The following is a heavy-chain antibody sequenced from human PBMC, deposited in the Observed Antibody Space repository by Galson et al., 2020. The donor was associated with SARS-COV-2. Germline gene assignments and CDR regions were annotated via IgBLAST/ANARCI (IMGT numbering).Heavy chain of an antibody. D-gene: IGHD2-2*01. CDR3: ARGTSAYYYYGMDV. Sequence: GASLRLSCVASGFTFSTYGMDWVRQAPGEGLDWFSAISGSGDRTYYKDSVKGRFTISRDNSKNTLYLHMDSLRADDTAVYYCARGTSAYYYYGMDVWGQGTTVTVSS. J-gene: IGHJ6*02. CDR1: GFTFSTYG. V-gene: IGHV3-23*01. CDR2: ISGSGDRT.